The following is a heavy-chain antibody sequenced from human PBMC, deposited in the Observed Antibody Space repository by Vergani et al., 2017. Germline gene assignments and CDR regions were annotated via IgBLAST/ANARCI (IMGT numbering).Heavy chain of an antibody. V-gene: IGHV1-69*12. CDR2: IIPIFGTA. CDR1: GGTFSSYA. CDR3: ARDRGYYYGSGSQKLNWFDP. J-gene: IGHJ5*02. Sequence: QVQLVQSGAEVKKPGSSVKVSCKASGGTFSSYAISWVRQAPGQGLEWMGGIIPIFGTANYAQKFQGRVMITADEATRTAYMELSSLSSEDTAVYYCARDRGYYYGSGSQKLNWFDPWGQGTLVTVSS. D-gene: IGHD3-10*01.